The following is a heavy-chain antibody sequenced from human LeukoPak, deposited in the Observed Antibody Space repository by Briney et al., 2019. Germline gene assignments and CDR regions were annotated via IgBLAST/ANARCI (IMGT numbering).Heavy chain of an antibody. CDR1: GYSISSGYY. J-gene: IGHJ4*02. CDR3: ARAQWLRLRWAFDY. CDR2: IYHSGST. V-gene: IGHV4-38-2*02. Sequence: SETLSLTCTVSGYSISSGYYWGWIRQPPGKGLEWIGSIYHSGSTYYNPSLKSRVTISVDTSKNQFSLKLSSVTAADTAVYYCARAQWLRLRWAFDYWGQGTLVTVSS. D-gene: IGHD5-12*01.